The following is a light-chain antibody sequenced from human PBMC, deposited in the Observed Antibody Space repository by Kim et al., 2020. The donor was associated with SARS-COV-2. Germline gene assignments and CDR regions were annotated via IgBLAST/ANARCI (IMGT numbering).Light chain of an antibody. CDR2: NDN. CDR1: RSSRGCHF. CDR3: ATWDVSLNGWV. V-gene: IGLV1-44*01. J-gene: IGLJ3*02. Sequence: QRVTSSCSSSRSSRGCHFVNWYQHLPGPAPTVFLYNDNQRPSGVPDRFSGSRSGTSASLAISGLQSEDEADYYCATWDVSLNGWVFGGGTQLTVL.